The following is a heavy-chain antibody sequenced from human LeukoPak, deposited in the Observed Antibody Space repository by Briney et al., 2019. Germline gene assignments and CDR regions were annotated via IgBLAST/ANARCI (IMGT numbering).Heavy chain of an antibody. CDR2: IFHSGVT. CDR1: SDSITNVNYF. J-gene: IGHJ4*02. V-gene: IGHV4-30-4*08. CDR3: ATYLNRNFKFEY. Sequence: SETLSLXCTVSSDSITNVNYFWTWIRQPPGQGLEWIGYIFHSGVTHYNPSLKNRLTMSVDTSKNQFSLSLTSVTAADTAVYYCATYLNRNFKFEYWGRGTLVTVSS. D-gene: IGHD2-21*01.